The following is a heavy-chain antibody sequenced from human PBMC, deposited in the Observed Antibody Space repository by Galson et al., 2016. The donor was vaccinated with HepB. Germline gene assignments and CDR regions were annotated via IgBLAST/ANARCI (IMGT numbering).Heavy chain of an antibody. Sequence: SLRLSCAASGFTVSSNYMSWVRQAPGKGLEWVSVIYSGGSTYYADPVKGRFTISRDNSKNTLYLQMNSLRAEDTAVYYCAREKGYCSGGSCENWFDPWGQGTLVTVSS. V-gene: IGHV3-53*01. J-gene: IGHJ5*02. CDR2: IYSGGST. D-gene: IGHD2-15*01. CDR3: AREKGYCSGGSCENWFDP. CDR1: GFTVSSNY.